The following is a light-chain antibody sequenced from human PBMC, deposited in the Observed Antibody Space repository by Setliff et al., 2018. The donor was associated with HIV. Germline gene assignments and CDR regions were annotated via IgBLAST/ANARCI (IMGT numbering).Light chain of an antibody. CDR2: DVS. Sequence: QSALAQPASVSGSPGQSITISCTGTSSDVGGYSYVSWYQQHPGKAPKRMIYDVSNRPSGFSNRFSGSKSGNTASLTISGLQAEDEADYYCSSYTSSNTFYVFGTGTKVTVL. CDR3: SSYTSSNTFYV. CDR1: SSDVGGYSY. J-gene: IGLJ1*01. V-gene: IGLV2-14*03.